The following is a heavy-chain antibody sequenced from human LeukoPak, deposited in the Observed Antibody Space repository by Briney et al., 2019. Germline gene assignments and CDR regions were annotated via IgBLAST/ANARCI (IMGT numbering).Heavy chain of an antibody. CDR2: ISYDGSNK. Sequence: GGSLRLSCAASGFTFSSYAMHWVRQAPGKGLEWVAVISYDGSNKYYADSVKGRFTISRDNSKNTLYLQMNSLSAEDTAVYYCARDRGLLWFGVLAHYYYGMDVWGQGTTVTVSS. CDR1: GFTFSSYA. V-gene: IGHV3-30-3*01. J-gene: IGHJ6*02. D-gene: IGHD3-10*01. CDR3: ARDRGLLWFGVLAHYYYGMDV.